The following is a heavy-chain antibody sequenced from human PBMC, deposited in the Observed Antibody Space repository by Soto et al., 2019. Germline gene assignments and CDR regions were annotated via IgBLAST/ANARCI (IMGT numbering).Heavy chain of an antibody. CDR3: AKDQDDSSGYYFPGHY. CDR1: GFTFSSYG. Sequence: SLRLSCAASGFTFSSYGMHWVRQAPGKGLEWVAVISYDGSNKYYADSVKGRFTISRDNSKNTLYLQMNSLRAEDTAVYYCAKDQDDSSGYYFPGHYWGQGTLVTVSS. V-gene: IGHV3-30*18. D-gene: IGHD3-22*01. CDR2: ISYDGSNK. J-gene: IGHJ4*02.